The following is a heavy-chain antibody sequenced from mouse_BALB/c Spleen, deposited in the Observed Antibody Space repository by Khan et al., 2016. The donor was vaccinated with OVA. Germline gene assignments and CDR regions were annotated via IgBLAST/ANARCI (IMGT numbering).Heavy chain of an antibody. CDR3: ARAGYGGFAY. J-gene: IGHJ3*01. V-gene: IGHV5-4*02. Sequence: EVELVESGGGLVKPGGSLKLSCAASGFSFSDYYMYWIRQTPEKRLEWVATISDGGGSTYYPDSVKGRFTISRDNAKHNLYLQMSSLKSEDTAIYYCARAGYGGFAYWGQGTLVTVSA. D-gene: IGHD1-1*02. CDR2: ISDGGGST. CDR1: GFSFSDYY.